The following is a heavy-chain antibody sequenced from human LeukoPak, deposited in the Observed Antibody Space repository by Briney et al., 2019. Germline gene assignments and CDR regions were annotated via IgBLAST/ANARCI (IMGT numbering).Heavy chain of an antibody. CDR1: GGTFSSYA. Sequence: SVKVSCKASGGTFSSYAISWVRQAPGQGLEWMGGIIPIFGTANYAQKFQGRVTITADESASTAYMELSSLRSEDTAVYYCAKSIAARYSGYNWFDPWGQGTLVTVSS. J-gene: IGHJ5*02. CDR2: IIPIFGTA. CDR3: AKSIAARYSGYNWFDP. V-gene: IGHV1-69*13. D-gene: IGHD6-6*01.